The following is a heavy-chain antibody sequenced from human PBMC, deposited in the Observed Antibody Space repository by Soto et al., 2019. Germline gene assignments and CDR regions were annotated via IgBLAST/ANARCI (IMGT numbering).Heavy chain of an antibody. CDR1: GFTFSSYA. V-gene: IGHV3-23*01. CDR3: AKMSHGLYFDY. Sequence: EVQLLESGGGLVQPGGSLRLSCAASGFTFSSYAMNWVRQAPGKGLEWVSVISGSGDSTYYADSVKGRFTISKDNSKITLYMPMNSLRSEDTAVYYCAKMSHGLYFDYWGQGSLVTVSS. J-gene: IGHJ4*02. CDR2: ISGSGDST.